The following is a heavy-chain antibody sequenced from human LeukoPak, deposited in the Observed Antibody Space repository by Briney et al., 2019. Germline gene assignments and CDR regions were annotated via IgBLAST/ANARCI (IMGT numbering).Heavy chain of an antibody. CDR1: GYTFSGFL. CDR3: AKDRYGDYEAPFHYYMEV. D-gene: IGHD5-12*01. V-gene: IGHV1-2*02. Sequence: ASVKASCKASGYTFSGFLMHWVRQAPGQGLEWMGWINPNRGGTNYAQKFQGRVTMTRDTSTSTAYMELTRLRSDDTAVYYCAKDRYGDYEAPFHYYMEVWGKGTAVTVSS. CDR2: INPNRGGT. J-gene: IGHJ6*03.